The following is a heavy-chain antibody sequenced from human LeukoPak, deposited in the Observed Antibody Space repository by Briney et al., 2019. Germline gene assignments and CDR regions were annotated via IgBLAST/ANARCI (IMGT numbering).Heavy chain of an antibody. Sequence: SETLSLTCTVSGGSISSYYWSWIRQPPGEGLEWIGYIYYSGSTNYNPSLKSRVTISVDTSKNQFSLKLSSVTAADTAVYYCARGYCTNGVCYIGPLDYWGQGTLVTVSS. D-gene: IGHD2-8*01. CDR3: ARGYCTNGVCYIGPLDY. V-gene: IGHV4-59*01. CDR2: IYYSGST. J-gene: IGHJ4*02. CDR1: GGSISSYY.